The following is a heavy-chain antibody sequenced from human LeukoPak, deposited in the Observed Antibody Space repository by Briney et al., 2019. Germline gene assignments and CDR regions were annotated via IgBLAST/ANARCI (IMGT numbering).Heavy chain of an antibody. D-gene: IGHD3-3*01. CDR3: ARDPDDFWSGYAPYYYVMDV. Sequence: ASVKVSCKASGYTFTSYGISWVRQAPGQGLERMGWISAYNGNTNYAQKLQGRVTMTTDTSTSTAYMELRSLRSDDTAVYYCARDPDDFWSGYAPYYYVMDVWGQGTTVTVSS. J-gene: IGHJ6*02. CDR2: ISAYNGNT. CDR1: GYTFTSYG. V-gene: IGHV1-18*01.